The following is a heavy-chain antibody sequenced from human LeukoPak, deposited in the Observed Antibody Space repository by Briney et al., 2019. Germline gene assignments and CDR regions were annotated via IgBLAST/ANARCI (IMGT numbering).Heavy chain of an antibody. CDR1: GFTFSRFS. D-gene: IGHD3-3*01. J-gene: IGHJ5*02. Sequence: RGSLRLSCATSGFTFSRFSFRWVRQAPGKGLERVASIYVTGNYINYADSVKGRVTISRDNAKNSLYLQMNSLRAEDTAVYYCARVGYYDFWSGYLWFDPWGQGTLVTVSS. CDR2: IYVTGNYI. V-gene: IGHV3-21*01. CDR3: ARVGYYDFWSGYLWFDP.